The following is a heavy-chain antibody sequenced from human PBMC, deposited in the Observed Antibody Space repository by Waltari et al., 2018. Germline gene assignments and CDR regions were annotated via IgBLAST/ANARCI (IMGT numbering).Heavy chain of an antibody. J-gene: IGHJ6*02. Sequence: EVQLVESGGGLVQPGGSLRLSCAASGFTFSTYWMRGVRQAPGKGLVLVSDIKTDGSATNYADSVKGRFTISRDNAKNTLFLQMNSLTAEDTAVYYCARGGYYAMDVWGQGTTVTVSS. D-gene: IGHD3-16*01. CDR2: IKTDGSAT. CDR3: ARGGYYAMDV. CDR1: GFTFSTYW. V-gene: IGHV3-74*01.